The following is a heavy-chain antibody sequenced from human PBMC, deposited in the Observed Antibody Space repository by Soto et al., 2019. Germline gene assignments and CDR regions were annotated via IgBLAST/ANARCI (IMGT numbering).Heavy chain of an antibody. V-gene: IGHV3-74*01. D-gene: IGHD3-9*01. CDR1: GFTFSSYW. CDR2: INSAGSST. Sequence: PGGSLRLSCAASGFTFSSYWMHWVRPAPGKGLVWVSRINSAGSSTSYADSVKGRFTISRDNAKNTLYLQMNSLRAEDTAVYYCARVATRGYDIFTGYHKYYYYGMDVCGQGITVTVSS. J-gene: IGHJ6*02. CDR3: ARVATRGYDIFTGYHKYYYYGMDV.